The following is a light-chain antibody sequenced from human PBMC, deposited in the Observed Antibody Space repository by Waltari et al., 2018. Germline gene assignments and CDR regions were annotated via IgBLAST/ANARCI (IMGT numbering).Light chain of an antibody. CDR2: QGC. CDR3: QHYDSFYPLFT. J-gene: IGKJ3*01. V-gene: IGKV1-5*03. CDR1: KGLKKG. Sequence: ASKGLKKGLAGFQQKPGKAPNLLIYQGCTLPSGVPSRFSGSGSGTECSLNSTSLQADECSTYYCQHYDSFYPLFTFGPGTQVEIK.